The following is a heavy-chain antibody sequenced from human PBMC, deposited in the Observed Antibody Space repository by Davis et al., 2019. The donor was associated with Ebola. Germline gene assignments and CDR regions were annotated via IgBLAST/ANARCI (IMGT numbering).Heavy chain of an antibody. Sequence: PGGSLRLSCAASGFTFSSYGMHWVRQAPGKGLEWVAFIRYDGSNKYYADSVKGRFTISRDNSKNTLYLQMNSLRAEDTAVYYCALPGGSSGWSFFDYWGQGTLVTVSS. CDR2: IRYDGSNK. CDR1: GFTFSSYG. D-gene: IGHD6-19*01. J-gene: IGHJ4*02. CDR3: ALPGGSSGWSFFDY. V-gene: IGHV3-30*02.